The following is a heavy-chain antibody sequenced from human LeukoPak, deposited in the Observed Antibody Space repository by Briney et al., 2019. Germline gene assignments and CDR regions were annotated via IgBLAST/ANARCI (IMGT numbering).Heavy chain of an antibody. CDR2: IDWDDDK. Sequence: SGPTLVHPTQTLTLTCTFSGFSLRTGGMGVSWIRQPPGKALEWLERIDWDDDKYYRISLKTRPTISNDTSKNQVVLTMTNMDPVDTATYYCARIRGSYFDYWGQGTLVTVSS. CDR3: ARIRGSYFDY. V-gene: IGHV2-70*11. J-gene: IGHJ4*02. D-gene: IGHD1-26*01. CDR1: GFSLRTGGMG.